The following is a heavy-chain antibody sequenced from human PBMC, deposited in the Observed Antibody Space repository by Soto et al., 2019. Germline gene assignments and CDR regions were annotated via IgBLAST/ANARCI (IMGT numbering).Heavy chain of an antibody. V-gene: IGHV3-30*18. CDR1: GFTFSSYG. CDR2: ISYDGSNK. CDR3: AKDGQSTPQYYFDY. Sequence: QVQLVESGGGVVQPGRSLSLSCAASGFTFSSYGMHWVRQAPGKGLEWVAVISYDGSNKYYADSVKGRFTISRDNSKNTLYLQMNSLRAEDTAVYYCAKDGQSTPQYYFDYWGQGTLVTVSS. D-gene: IGHD4-4*01. J-gene: IGHJ4*02.